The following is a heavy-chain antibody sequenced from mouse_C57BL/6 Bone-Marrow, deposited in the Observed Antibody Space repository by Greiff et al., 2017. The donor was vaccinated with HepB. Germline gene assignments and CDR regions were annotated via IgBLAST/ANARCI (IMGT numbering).Heavy chain of an antibody. J-gene: IGHJ4*01. D-gene: IGHD1-1*01. CDR2: IWSDGST. V-gene: IGHV2-6-1*01. CDR3: ARHNPLITTVVATDYAMDY. Sequence: VQLVESGPGLVAPSQSLSITCTVSGFSLTSYGVHWVRQPPGKGLEWLVVIWSDGSTTYNSALKSRLSISKDNSKSQVFLKMNSLQTDDTAMYYCARHNPLITTVVATDYAMDYWGQGTSVTVSS. CDR1: GFSLTSYG.